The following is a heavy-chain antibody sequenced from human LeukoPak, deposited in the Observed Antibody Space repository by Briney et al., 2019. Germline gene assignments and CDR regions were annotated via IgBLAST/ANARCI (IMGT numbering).Heavy chain of an antibody. CDR1: GFTFGDYA. D-gene: IGHD1-26*01. Sequence: GGSLRLSCTTSGFTFGDYALSWFRQAPGKGLEWVGFIRSKAYGVTTEYAASVKGRFTISRDDSKSIAYLQMNSLKTEDTAVYYCSRPTVNSGNYDFTTYWGQGTQVTVSS. CDR3: SRPTVNSGNYDFTTY. J-gene: IGHJ4*02. V-gene: IGHV3-49*03. CDR2: IRSKAYGVTT.